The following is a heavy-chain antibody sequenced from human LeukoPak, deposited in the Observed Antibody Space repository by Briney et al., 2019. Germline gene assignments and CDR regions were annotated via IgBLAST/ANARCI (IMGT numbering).Heavy chain of an antibody. D-gene: IGHD2-8*01. CDR2: IRSKANSYAT. Sequence: SGGSLRLSCAASGFTFSGSAMHWVRQASGKGLEWVGRIRSKANSYATAYAASVKGRFTISRDDSKNTAYLQMNSLETEDTAVYYCTRQGGLGVVDYWGQGTLVTVSS. CDR3: TRQGGLGVVDY. CDR1: GFTFSGSA. J-gene: IGHJ4*02. V-gene: IGHV3-73*01.